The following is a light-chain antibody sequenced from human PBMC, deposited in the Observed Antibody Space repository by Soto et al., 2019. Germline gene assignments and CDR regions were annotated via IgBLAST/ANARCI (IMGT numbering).Light chain of an antibody. Sequence: EIVMTPSTATLSVSPGERATLSCRASQSVSSNLAWYQQKPGQAPRLLIYGASTRATGIPARFSGSGSGTEFTLAISSLQSEDFAVDNCQQYNNWPLTVGGGTKV. V-gene: IGKV3-15*01. CDR2: GAS. J-gene: IGKJ4*01. CDR1: QSVSSN. CDR3: QQYNNWPLT.